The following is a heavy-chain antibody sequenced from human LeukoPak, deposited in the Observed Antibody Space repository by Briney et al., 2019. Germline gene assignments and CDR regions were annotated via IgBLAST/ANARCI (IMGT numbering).Heavy chain of an antibody. Sequence: SETLSLTCTVSGGSISSYYWSWIRQPPGKGLEWIGSIYFSGSTYCNPSLKSRVTISIDTSKNQFFLRLSSVTAADTAMYYCAREYGKIDPTFDHWGQGTLVTVSS. V-gene: IGHV4-59*12. CDR2: IYFSGST. CDR3: AREYGKIDPTFDH. D-gene: IGHD4-17*01. CDR1: GGSISSYY. J-gene: IGHJ4*02.